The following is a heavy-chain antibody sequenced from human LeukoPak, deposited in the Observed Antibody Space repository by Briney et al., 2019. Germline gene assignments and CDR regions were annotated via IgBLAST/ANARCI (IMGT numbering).Heavy chain of an antibody. CDR3: ARATSAGWNYGYYYYYMDV. J-gene: IGHJ6*03. CDR2: ISSSSSYI. V-gene: IGHV3-21*01. Sequence: GGSLRLSRAASGFTFSSYSMNWVRQAPGKGLEWVSSISSSSSYIYYADSVKGRFTISRDNAKNSLYLQMNSLRAEDTAVYYCARATSAGWNYGYYYYYMDVWGKGTTVTVSS. CDR1: GFTFSSYS. D-gene: IGHD1-7*01.